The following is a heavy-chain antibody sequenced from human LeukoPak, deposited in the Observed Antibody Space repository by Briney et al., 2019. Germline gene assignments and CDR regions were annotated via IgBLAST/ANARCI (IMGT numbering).Heavy chain of an antibody. V-gene: IGHV3-33*01. D-gene: IGHD4-17*01. CDR1: GFTFSNYD. CDR2: IWYDGSNK. Sequence: GGSLRLSCAASGFTFSNYDMHWVRQAPGKGLEWVAIIWYDGSNKYYADSVKGRFTISRDNSKNTLYLQMNSLRAEDTAVYYFVGEGKYWGQGTLVTVSP. J-gene: IGHJ4*02. CDR3: VGEGKY.